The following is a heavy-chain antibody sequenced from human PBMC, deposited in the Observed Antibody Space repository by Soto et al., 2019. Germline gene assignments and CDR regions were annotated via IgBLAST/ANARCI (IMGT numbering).Heavy chain of an antibody. J-gene: IGHJ4*02. D-gene: IGHD2-2*01. CDR2: IDHSGTTI. CDR3: ARLKPSAHWAATFDT. Sequence: GGSLRLSCAASGFIFSNYEMSWVRQAPGKGLEWVSYIDHSGTTIYYADSVKGRFTISRDNAKNSLFLQMNSLRAEDTAVYYCARLKPSAHWAATFDTWGLGTLVTVSS. CDR1: GFIFSNYE. V-gene: IGHV3-48*03.